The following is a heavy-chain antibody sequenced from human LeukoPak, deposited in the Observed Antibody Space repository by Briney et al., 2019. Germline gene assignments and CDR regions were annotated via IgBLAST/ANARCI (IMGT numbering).Heavy chain of an antibody. CDR1: GGSISNYS. Sequence: SETLSLTCTVTGGSISNYSWSWIRQPPGKGLEWIGYIYHSGSTYYNPSLKSRVTISVDRSKNQFSLKLSSVTAADTAVYYCARAGYSGYDFHYWGQGTLVTVSS. CDR2: IYHSGST. CDR3: ARAGYSGYDFHY. D-gene: IGHD5-12*01. J-gene: IGHJ4*02. V-gene: IGHV4-30-2*01.